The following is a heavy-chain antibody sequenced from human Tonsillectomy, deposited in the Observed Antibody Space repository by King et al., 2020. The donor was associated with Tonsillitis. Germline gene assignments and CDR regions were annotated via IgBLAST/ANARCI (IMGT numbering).Heavy chain of an antibody. D-gene: IGHD3-9*01. CDR1: GFTFSSYG. V-gene: IGHV3-33*08. J-gene: IGHJ3*02. CDR2: IWYDGSNK. Sequence: VQLVESGGGVVQPGRSLRLSCAASGFTFSSYGMHWVRQAPGRGLEWVAVIWYDGSNKYYADPVKGRFTISRDNSKNTLYLQMNSLRAEDTAVYYCGRDYYDILTIDAFDIWGQGTMVTVSS. CDR3: GRDYYDILTIDAFDI.